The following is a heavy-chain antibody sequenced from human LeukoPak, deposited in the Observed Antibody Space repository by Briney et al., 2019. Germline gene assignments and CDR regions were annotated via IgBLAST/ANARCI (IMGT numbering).Heavy chain of an antibody. CDR2: ISSSGSTI. CDR1: GFTFSSYE. J-gene: IGHJ6*02. D-gene: IGHD6-19*01. V-gene: IGHV3-48*03. Sequence: PGGSLRLSCAASGFTFSSYEMNWVRQAPGKGLEWVSYISSSGSTIYCADSVKGRFTISRDNAKNSLYLQMNSLRAEDTAVYYCAREEAVDPRFNAGGMDVWGQGTTVTVSS. CDR3: AREEAVDPRFNAGGMDV.